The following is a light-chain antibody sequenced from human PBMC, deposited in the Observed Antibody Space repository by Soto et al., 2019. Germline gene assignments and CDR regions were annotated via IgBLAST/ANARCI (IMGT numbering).Light chain of an antibody. CDR3: QQYGTSPLT. J-gene: IGKJ4*01. Sequence: ETVLTQSPGTLSLSPGERATLSCRASQSVKNDYLAWYQQRPGLAPRLLLFGASGRATGIPDRFSGSGSGTDFTLTISRLEPEEFANYYCQQYGTSPLTFGGGTKVEIK. CDR1: QSVKNDY. CDR2: GAS. V-gene: IGKV3-20*01.